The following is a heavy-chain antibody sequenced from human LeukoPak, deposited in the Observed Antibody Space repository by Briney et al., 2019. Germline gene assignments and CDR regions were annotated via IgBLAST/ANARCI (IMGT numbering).Heavy chain of an antibody. V-gene: IGHV3-11*04. Sequence: PGGSLRLSCAASGFTFSDYYMSWIRQAPGKGLEWVSYISSSGSTIYYADSVKGRFTISRDNAKNSLYLQMNSLRAEDTAVYYCARDQTVLRFLEWLSEVAFDIWGQGTMVTVSS. CDR2: ISSSGSTI. J-gene: IGHJ3*02. CDR1: GFTFSDYY. D-gene: IGHD3-3*01. CDR3: ARDQTVLRFLEWLSEVAFDI.